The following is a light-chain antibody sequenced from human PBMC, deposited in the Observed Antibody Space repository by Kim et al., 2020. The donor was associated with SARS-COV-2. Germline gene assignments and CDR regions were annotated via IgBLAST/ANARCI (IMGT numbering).Light chain of an antibody. CDR2: DNS. V-gene: IGLV1-40*01. J-gene: IGLJ3*02. CDR3: QSYDSSLSGWV. Sequence: QRVTMSCTGSSSNIGAGYDVHWYQPLPGTAPNLLIYDNSNRPSGVPDRFSGSKSGTSASLAITGLQAEDEADYYCQSYDSSLSGWVFGGGTQLTVL. CDR1: SSNIGAGYD.